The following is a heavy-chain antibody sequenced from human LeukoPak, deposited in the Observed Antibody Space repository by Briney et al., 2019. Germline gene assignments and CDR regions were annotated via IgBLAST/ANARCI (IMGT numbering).Heavy chain of an antibody. V-gene: IGHV3-23*01. D-gene: IGHD3-22*01. CDR1: GFTFSSYA. J-gene: IGHJ3*02. CDR3: AKHSDGINDSSDVAFDI. CDR2: ISGSGGST. Sequence: GGSLRLSCAASGFTFSSYAMSWVRQAPGNGLEWVSAISGSGGSTYYADSVKGRFTISRDNFKNTLYLQVNSLRAEDTAVYYCAKHSDGINDSSDVAFDIWGQRTMVTVSS.